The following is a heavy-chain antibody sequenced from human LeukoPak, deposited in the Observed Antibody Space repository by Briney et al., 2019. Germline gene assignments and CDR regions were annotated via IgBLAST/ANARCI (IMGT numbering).Heavy chain of an antibody. V-gene: IGHV3-7*01. CDR1: GFTFSSYW. D-gene: IGHD4-23*01. CDR3: ATDRKVGTWDPRFDY. Sequence: GGTLRLSCAASGFTFSSYWMMWLRQAPGEGLVGVANIRQDGSEKNYVDSVKGRFTISIDNAKISLYLQMNSLRAEDTAVYYCATDRKVGTWDPRFDYWGQGTLVTVSS. CDR2: IRQDGSEK. J-gene: IGHJ4*02.